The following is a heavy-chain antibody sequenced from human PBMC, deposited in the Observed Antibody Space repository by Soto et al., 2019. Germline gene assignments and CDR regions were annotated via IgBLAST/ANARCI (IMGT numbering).Heavy chain of an antibody. Sequence: QVQLQESGPGLVKPSGTLSLTCAVSGDSISTTNWWSWVRQPPGKGLEWIADIHHSGGTKYNPSLTGRVSISIDRSKNQFSLKLNSLTAADTALYFCARDHCAGGNCYTNMGDWYFDLWGRGTLVTVSS. CDR2: IHHSGGT. CDR3: ARDHCAGGNCYTNMGDWYFDL. CDR1: GDSISTTNW. D-gene: IGHD2-15*01. V-gene: IGHV4-4*02. J-gene: IGHJ2*01.